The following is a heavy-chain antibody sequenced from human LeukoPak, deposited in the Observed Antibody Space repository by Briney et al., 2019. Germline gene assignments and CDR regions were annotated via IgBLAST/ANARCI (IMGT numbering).Heavy chain of an antibody. D-gene: IGHD2-8*01. CDR3: ARSARHCNNGVCFTDYYIDL. Sequence: ASMKVSCKASGYSFTGYYIHWVRQAPGQGLEWMGWINPDGDVTKSAQKFQGRVTMTTDKSINTVFMELSGLTSDDTAVYYCARSARHCNNGVCFTDYYIDLWGKGTTVIVSS. CDR2: INPDGDVT. V-gene: IGHV1-2*02. CDR1: GYSFTGYY. J-gene: IGHJ6*03.